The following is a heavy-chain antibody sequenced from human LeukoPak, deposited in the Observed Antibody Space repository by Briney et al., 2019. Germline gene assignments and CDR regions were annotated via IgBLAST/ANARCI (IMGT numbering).Heavy chain of an antibody. CDR3: ARGNYYVSGCHF. Sequence: GGSLRLSCAASGFTFSNYGMHWVRQAPGKGLEWVAFIYYHGNNKNYADFVKGRFTISRDNSKNTLFLQMNSLRAEGTAVYYCARGNYYVSGCHFWGQGPLVTVSS. D-gene: IGHD3-10*01. CDR1: GFTFSNYG. CDR2: IYYHGNNK. V-gene: IGHV3-30*02. J-gene: IGHJ4*02.